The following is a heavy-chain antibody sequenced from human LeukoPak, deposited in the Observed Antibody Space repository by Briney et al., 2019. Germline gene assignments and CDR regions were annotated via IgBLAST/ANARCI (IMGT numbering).Heavy chain of an antibody. D-gene: IGHD3-22*01. J-gene: IGHJ4*02. Sequence: PSETLSLTCAVYGGSFSGYYWSWIRQPPGKGLEWIGEINHSGSTNYNPSLKSRVTISVDTSKNRFSLKLSSVTAADTAVYYCARESSGYYYNWGQGTLVTVSS. CDR1: GGSFSGYY. V-gene: IGHV4-34*01. CDR2: INHSGST. CDR3: ARESSGYYYN.